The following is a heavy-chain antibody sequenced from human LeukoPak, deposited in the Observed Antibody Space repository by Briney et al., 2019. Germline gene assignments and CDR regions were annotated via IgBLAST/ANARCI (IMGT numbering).Heavy chain of an antibody. V-gene: IGHV4-59*01. D-gene: IGHD3-10*01. CDR1: GGSISSYY. J-gene: IGHJ4*02. Sequence: SETLSLTCSVSGGSISSYYWSWVRQPPGKGLEWIGYIYYTRETEYNPSLKSRVTMTVDTSRDQFSLKLQSVTAADTAVYFCARELSGNYGYWGQGILVTVSS. CDR3: ARELSGNYGY. CDR2: IYYTRET.